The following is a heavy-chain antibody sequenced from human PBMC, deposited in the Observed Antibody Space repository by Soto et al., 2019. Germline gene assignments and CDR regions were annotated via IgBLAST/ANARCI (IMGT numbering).Heavy chain of an antibody. CDR1: GYRFSSYA. CDR2: INTGNGDT. D-gene: IGHD2-2*01. Sequence: GASVKVSCKASGYRFSSYAMHWVRQAPGQGLEWIGWINTGNGDTKYSQRFQGRIAITRDTSATTVYMDLSSLRPDDTAVYYCARAYCSSASCLMGANWGQGTLVTVSS. V-gene: IGHV1-3*04. J-gene: IGHJ4*02. CDR3: ARAYCSSASCLMGAN.